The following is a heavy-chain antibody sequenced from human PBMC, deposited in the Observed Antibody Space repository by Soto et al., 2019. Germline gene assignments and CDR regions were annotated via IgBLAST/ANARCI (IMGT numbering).Heavy chain of an antibody. CDR2: ISAYNGNT. CDR3: ARVPHTIFGVAPYYFDY. D-gene: IGHD3-3*01. CDR1: GYTFTSYG. J-gene: IGHJ4*02. Sequence: ASVKVSCKASGYTFTSYGISWVRQAPGQGLEWMGWISAYNGNTNYAQKLQGRVTMTTDTSTSTAYMELRSLRSDDTAVYYCARVPHTIFGVAPYYFDYWSQGTLVTVSS. V-gene: IGHV1-18*01.